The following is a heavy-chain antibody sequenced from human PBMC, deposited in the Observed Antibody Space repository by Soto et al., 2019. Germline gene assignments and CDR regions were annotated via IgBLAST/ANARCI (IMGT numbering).Heavy chain of an antibody. Sequence: EVQLVESGGGLVRPGGSLRLSCAASGFTFSYYWMHWVRQAPGKGLVWVSRIHSDGSSTTYADFVKGRFIISRDNARNTVDLHMNSVRGEDTAVYYCARGDRGAFDLWGQGTVVTGSS. J-gene: IGHJ3*01. V-gene: IGHV3-74*01. CDR2: IHSDGSST. CDR3: ARGDRGAFDL. D-gene: IGHD1-26*01. CDR1: GFTFSYYW.